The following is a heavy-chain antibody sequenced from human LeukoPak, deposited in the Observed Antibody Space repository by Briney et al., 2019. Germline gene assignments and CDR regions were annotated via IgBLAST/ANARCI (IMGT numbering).Heavy chain of an antibody. CDR2: ISGSGGST. J-gene: IGHJ4*02. Sequence: GGSLRLSCAASGFTFSSYAMSWVRQAPGKGLEWVSAISGSGGSTYYADSVKGRFTISRDNSQNTLYLQMNSLRAEDTAVYYCATGIVIYDSSGYYFYWGQGTLVTVSS. CDR3: ATGIVIYDSSGYYFY. CDR1: GFTFSSYA. D-gene: IGHD3-22*01. V-gene: IGHV3-23*01.